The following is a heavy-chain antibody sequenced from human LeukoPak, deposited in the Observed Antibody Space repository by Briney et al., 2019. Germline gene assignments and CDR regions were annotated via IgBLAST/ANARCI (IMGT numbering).Heavy chain of an antibody. CDR2: IHYSGDT. V-gene: IGHV4-31*02. Sequence: SETLSLTCTVSGGSISSGVYYWSWIRQHPGKGLEWIGYIHYSGDTYYNPSLKSRVTISVDTSKNQFSLKLSSVTAADTAVYYCARAPRDTNSWYYFDYWGQGTLVSVSS. J-gene: IGHJ4*02. CDR1: GGSISSGVYY. D-gene: IGHD5-18*01. CDR3: ARAPRDTNSWYYFDY.